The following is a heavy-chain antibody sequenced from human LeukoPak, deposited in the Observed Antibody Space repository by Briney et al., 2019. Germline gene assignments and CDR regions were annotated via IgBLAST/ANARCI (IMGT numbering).Heavy chain of an antibody. CDR3: AKVITGTTLSFYYYYGMDV. CDR1: GFTFSSYA. J-gene: IGHJ6*02. CDR2: ISGSGGST. Sequence: GGPLRLSCAASGFTFSSYAMSWVRQAPGKGLEWVSAISGSGGSTYYADSVKGRFTISRDNSKNTLYLQMNSLRAEDTAVYYCAKVITGTTLSFYYYYGMDVWGQGTTVTVSS. D-gene: IGHD1-7*01. V-gene: IGHV3-23*01.